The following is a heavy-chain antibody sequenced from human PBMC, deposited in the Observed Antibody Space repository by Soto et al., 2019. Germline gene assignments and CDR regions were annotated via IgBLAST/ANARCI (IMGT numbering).Heavy chain of an antibody. Sequence: EVQLLESGGGLVQPGGSLRLSCAASAFTFSSYAMSWVRQAPGKGLEWVSAISGSGGSTYYADSVKGRFTISRDNSKNTLYLQMNSLRAEDTAVYYCAKSRGDSYYYYYMDVWGKGTTVTVSS. J-gene: IGHJ6*03. V-gene: IGHV3-23*01. D-gene: IGHD2-21*02. CDR1: AFTFSSYA. CDR3: AKSRGDSYYYYYMDV. CDR2: ISGSGGST.